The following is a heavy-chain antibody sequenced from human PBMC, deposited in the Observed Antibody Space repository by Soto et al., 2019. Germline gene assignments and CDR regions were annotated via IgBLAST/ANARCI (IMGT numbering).Heavy chain of an antibody. CDR2: ISYDGSNK. Sequence: GGSLRLSCAASGFTFSSYAMHWVRQAPGKGLEWVAVISYDGSNKYYADSVKGRFTISRDNSKNTLYLQMNSLRAEDTAVYYCARAPERSWALLSRFDPWGQGTLVTVSS. CDR1: GFTFSSYA. D-gene: IGHD1-26*01. J-gene: IGHJ5*02. CDR3: ARAPERSWALLSRFDP. V-gene: IGHV3-30-3*01.